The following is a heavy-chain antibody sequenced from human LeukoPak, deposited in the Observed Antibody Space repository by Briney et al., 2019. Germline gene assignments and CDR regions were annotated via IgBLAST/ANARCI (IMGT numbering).Heavy chain of an antibody. J-gene: IGHJ3*02. CDR3: AKDLFTIFGVVIGPNAFDI. CDR1: GFTFSSYA. V-gene: IGHV3-23*01. CDR2: ISGSGGSI. Sequence: GGSLRLSCAASGFTFSSYAMSWVRQAPGKGLEWVSAISGSGGSIYYADSVKGRFTISRDNSKNTLYLQMNSLRAEDTAVYYCAKDLFTIFGVVIGPNAFDIWGQGTMVTVSS. D-gene: IGHD3-3*01.